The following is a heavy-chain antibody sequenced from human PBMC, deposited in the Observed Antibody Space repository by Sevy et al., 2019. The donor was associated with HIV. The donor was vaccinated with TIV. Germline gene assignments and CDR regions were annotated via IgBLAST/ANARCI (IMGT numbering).Heavy chain of an antibody. J-gene: IGHJ6*02. CDR1: GYTFTGYY. D-gene: IGHD3-3*01. CDR2: INPNSGGT. Sequence: SVKVSCKASGYTFTGYYMHWVRQAPGQGLEWMGWINPNSGGTNYAQKFQGRVTMTRDTSISTAYMELSRLRSDDTAVYYCARMSRPSYDFWSGYYYYYYYGMDVWGQGTTVTVSS. CDR3: ARMSRPSYDFWSGYYYYYYYGMDV. V-gene: IGHV1-2*02.